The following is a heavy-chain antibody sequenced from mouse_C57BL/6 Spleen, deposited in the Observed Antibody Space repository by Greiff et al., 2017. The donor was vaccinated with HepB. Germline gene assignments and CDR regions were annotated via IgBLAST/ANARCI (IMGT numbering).Heavy chain of an antibody. CDR3: ARHEEGDPRFAY. Sequence: VKLMESGAELVKPGASVKLSCKASGYTFTEYTIHWVKQRSGQGLEWIGWFYPGSGSIKYNEKFKDKATLTADKSSSTAYMELSRLTSEDSAVYFCARHEEGDPRFAYWGQGTLVTVSA. D-gene: IGHD3-3*01. CDR2: FYPGSGSI. CDR1: GYTFTEYT. J-gene: IGHJ3*01. V-gene: IGHV1-62-2*01.